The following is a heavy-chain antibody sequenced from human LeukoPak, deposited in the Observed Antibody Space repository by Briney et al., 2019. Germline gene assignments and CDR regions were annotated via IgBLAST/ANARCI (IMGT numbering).Heavy chain of an antibody. CDR3: ARHKGISPYYYYMDV. J-gene: IGHJ6*03. CDR2: IFHSGST. CDR1: GYSISNNYY. V-gene: IGHV4-38-2*01. Sequence: PLETLSLTCGVSGYSISNNYYWAWIRQPPGKGLEWIGSIFHSGSTYYNPSLKSRVTISVDTSKNQFSLILTSVTAADTAVYYCARHKGISPYYYYMDVWGKGSTVTVSS.